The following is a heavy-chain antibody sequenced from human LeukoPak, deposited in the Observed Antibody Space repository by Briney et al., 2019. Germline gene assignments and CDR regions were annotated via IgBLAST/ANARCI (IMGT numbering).Heavy chain of an antibody. CDR2: IYYSGST. V-gene: IGHV4-39*01. CDR1: GVSISSSSYY. Sequence: PSETLSLTCTVSGVSISSSSYYWGWIRQPPGKGLKWIGSIYYSGSTYYNPSLKSRVTISVDTSKNQFSLKLRSVTAADTAVYYCASRSGWYDYWGQGTLVTVSS. CDR3: ASRSGWYDY. D-gene: IGHD6-19*01. J-gene: IGHJ4*02.